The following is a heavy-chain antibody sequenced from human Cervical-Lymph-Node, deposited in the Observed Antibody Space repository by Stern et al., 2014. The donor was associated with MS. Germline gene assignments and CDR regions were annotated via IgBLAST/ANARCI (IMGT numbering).Heavy chain of an antibody. V-gene: IGHV1-46*01. D-gene: IGHD2-15*01. CDR2: INPSGGST. CDR1: GYTFTSYY. J-gene: IGHJ4*02. CDR3: VREDGSWYVADY. Sequence: QMQLVQSGAEVKKPGASVKVSCKASGYTFTSYYMHWVRQAPGQGLEWMGIINPSGGSTSYAQKFQGRVTMTRDTSTSTVYMELSSLRSEDTAVYYCVREDGSWYVADYWGQGTLVTVSS.